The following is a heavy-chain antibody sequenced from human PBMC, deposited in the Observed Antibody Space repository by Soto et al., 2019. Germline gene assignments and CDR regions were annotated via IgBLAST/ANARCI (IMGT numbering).Heavy chain of an antibody. Sequence: EVQLLESGGGLAQPGGSLRLSCAASGFSFSTFEMSWVRQAPGRGLEWVSFISDDGSRTYYADAVKGRFTISRDNSKPPLYLQMNSLTAEEQAVYACVKGGWLDFWGQGTLVTVSS. D-gene: IGHD3-16*01. V-gene: IGHV3-23*01. CDR1: GFSFSTFE. CDR3: VKGGWLDF. CDR2: ISDDGSRT. J-gene: IGHJ5*01.